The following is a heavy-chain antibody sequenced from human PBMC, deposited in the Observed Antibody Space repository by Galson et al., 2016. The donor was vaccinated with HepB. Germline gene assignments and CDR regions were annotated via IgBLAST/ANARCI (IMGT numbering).Heavy chain of an antibody. CDR2: ISSTGSGL. CDR3: AKDRGWNSCFEY. V-gene: IGHV3-23*01. D-gene: IGHD1-1*01. Sequence: SLRLSCAASGFSFSTFAMSWVRQAPGKGLEWVSGISSTGSGLYYADSVRGRFTISRDNSKKTVYLQMSSLRADDTAVYYCAKDRGWNSCFEYWGQGTLVTVSS. J-gene: IGHJ4*02. CDR1: GFSFSTFA.